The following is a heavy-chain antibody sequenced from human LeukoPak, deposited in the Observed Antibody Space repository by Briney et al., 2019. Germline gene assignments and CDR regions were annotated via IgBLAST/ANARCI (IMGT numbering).Heavy chain of an antibody. CDR1: GFTFSNYW. D-gene: IGHD3-10*01. J-gene: IGHJ3*02. V-gene: IGHV3-74*01. Sequence: GGSLRLFCAASGFTFSNYWMHWVRRAPGKGLVWVSRITSDASSTSYADPVKGRFTISRDNAKNTLYLRMNSLRAEDTAVYYCARGFEGQEAGAYGSGSYDVFDIWGQGTMVTVSS. CDR2: ITSDASST. CDR3: ARGFEGQEAGAYGSGSYDVFDI.